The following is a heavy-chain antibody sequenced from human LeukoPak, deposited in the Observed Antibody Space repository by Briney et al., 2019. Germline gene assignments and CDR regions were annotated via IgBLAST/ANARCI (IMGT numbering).Heavy chain of an antibody. CDR3: ATLSDRNFYYSYGLDV. CDR2: IGRYGVTT. D-gene: IGHD1-14*01. CDR1: GFTVSSNY. Sequence: GGSLRLSCAASGFTVSSNYMSWVRQAPGKGLEWVAYIGRYGVTTYYADSVKGRFTISGDNDKNSLNLQMNSLRAEDTAVYYCATLSDRNFYYSYGLDVWGQGTTVTVS. V-gene: IGHV3-11*04. J-gene: IGHJ6*02.